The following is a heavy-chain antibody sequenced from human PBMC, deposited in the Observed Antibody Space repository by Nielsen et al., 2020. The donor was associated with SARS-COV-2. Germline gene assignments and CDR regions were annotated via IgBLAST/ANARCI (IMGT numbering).Heavy chain of an antibody. Sequence: ASVKVSCKTSGYTFYTYSITWVRQAPGQGLEWMGSISAYKGYTNYAQNFQGRVTMTTDTSTNTAYMELRSLRSDDTAVYYCARDRRNWNRYYYYGMDVWGQGTTVTVSS. CDR1: GYTFYTYS. CDR3: ARDRRNWNRYYYYGMDV. D-gene: IGHD1-1*01. CDR2: ISAYKGYT. V-gene: IGHV1-18*04. J-gene: IGHJ6*02.